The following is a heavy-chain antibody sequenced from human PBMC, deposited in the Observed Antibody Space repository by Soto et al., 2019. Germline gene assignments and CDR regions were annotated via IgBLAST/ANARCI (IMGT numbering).Heavy chain of an antibody. J-gene: IGHJ6*02. D-gene: IGHD2-15*01. CDR2: ISYDGSNK. CDR1: GYTFSNYG. V-gene: IGHV3-30*18. Sequence: GGSLRLSSEASGYTFSNYGMHWVRQAPGKVLEWVAVISYDGSNKYYADSVKGRFTISRDNSKNTLYLQMTSLRTEDTALYYCAKLDEGGLQYAYYAMDVWGQGTTVTVSS. CDR3: AKLDEGGLQYAYYAMDV.